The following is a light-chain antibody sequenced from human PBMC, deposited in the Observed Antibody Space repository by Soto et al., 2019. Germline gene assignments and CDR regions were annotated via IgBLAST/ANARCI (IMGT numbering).Light chain of an antibody. J-gene: IGKJ4*01. CDR3: QQSASTPQT. Sequence: DIQMTQSPSSLSASVGDRVTITCRASQIVATYVSWYQQKEGKAPKLLINFASTLQSGVASTFSGSGSGTDFTLAISSLQPEDFATYYCQQSASTPQTFGGGTKVDIK. V-gene: IGKV1-39*01. CDR1: QIVATY. CDR2: FAS.